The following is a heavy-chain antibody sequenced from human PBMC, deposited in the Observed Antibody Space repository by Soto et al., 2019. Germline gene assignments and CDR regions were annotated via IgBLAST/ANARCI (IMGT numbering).Heavy chain of an antibody. J-gene: IGHJ3*02. CDR1: GGSISSYY. CDR2: IYYSGST. Sequence: SETLSLTCTVSGGSISSYYWSWIRQPPGKGLEWIGYIYYSGSTNYNPSLKSRVTISVDTSKNQFSLKLSSVTAADTAVYYCAREDSSSWYEDAFDIWGQGTMVTVSS. CDR3: AREDSSSWYEDAFDI. V-gene: IGHV4-59*01. D-gene: IGHD6-13*01.